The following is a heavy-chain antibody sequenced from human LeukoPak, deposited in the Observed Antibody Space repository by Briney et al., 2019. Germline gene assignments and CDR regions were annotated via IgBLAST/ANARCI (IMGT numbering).Heavy chain of an antibody. D-gene: IGHD2-2*01. CDR2: ISYDGRNI. CDR1: GFTFSSYA. CDR3: AKGPLRGTAAAIDY. J-gene: IGHJ4*02. V-gene: IGHV3-30*04. Sequence: PGGSLRLSCAASGFTFSSYAMHWVRQAPGKGLEWVAVISYDGRNIHYPDSVKGRFTISRDISTDTPWLQMDSLRTEDTAVYYCAKGPLRGTAAAIDYWGQGTLVTVSS.